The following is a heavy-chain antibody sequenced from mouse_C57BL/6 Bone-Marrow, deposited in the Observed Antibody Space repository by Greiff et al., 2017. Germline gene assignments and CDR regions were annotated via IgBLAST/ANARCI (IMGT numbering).Heavy chain of an antibody. CDR1: GFNIKDDY. V-gene: IGHV14-4*01. CDR3: SSFDGNYFDF. Sequence: EVQLQQSGAELVRPGASVKLSCTASGFNIKDDYIHWVNQRPEKGLEWIGWIDPEIGDTEYASKFQGKATIASDTSSNTAYLQLSSLTSEDTAVYYCSSFDGNYFDFWGQGAPLTVAS. D-gene: IGHD2-3*01. J-gene: IGHJ2*01. CDR2: IDPEIGDT.